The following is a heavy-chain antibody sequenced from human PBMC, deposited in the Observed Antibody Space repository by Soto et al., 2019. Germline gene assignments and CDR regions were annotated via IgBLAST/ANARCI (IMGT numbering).Heavy chain of an antibody. CDR2: IIPIFGTA. CDR3: ARLRVLACSRWYYYYGMGG. Sequence: SEKVSCKASGGTFSSYAISWVRQAPGQGLEWVAGIIPIFGTANYAQKFQCRGTMTSYVATSAAYMELSSLKSEDPAVYYCARLRVLACSRWYYYYGMGGQGQGSTGGVSS. V-gene: IGHV1-69*13. D-gene: IGHD6-13*01. J-gene: IGHJ6*01. CDR1: GGTFSSYA.